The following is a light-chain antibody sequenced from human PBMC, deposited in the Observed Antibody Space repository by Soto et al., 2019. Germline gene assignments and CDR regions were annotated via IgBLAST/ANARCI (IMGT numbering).Light chain of an antibody. CDR2: DAS. CDR1: QSVSSY. J-gene: IGKJ1*01. CDR3: QQRSNWPIT. Sequence: EIVLTQSPATLSLSPGERATLSCRASQSVSSYLAWYQQKPGQAPRLLISDASNRATGIPARFSGSGSGTDFTLSISSLEPEDLAVYYCQQRSNWPITFGQGTKVDI. V-gene: IGKV3-11*01.